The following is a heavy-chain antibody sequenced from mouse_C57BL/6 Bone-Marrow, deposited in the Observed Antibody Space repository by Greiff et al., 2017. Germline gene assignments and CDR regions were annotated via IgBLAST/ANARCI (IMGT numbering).Heavy chain of an antibody. D-gene: IGHD1-1*01. J-gene: IGHJ1*03. CDR3: ARWYYGSSYWYFDV. CDR2: LDPEDGET. V-gene: IGHV14-2*01. Sequence: EVQLQQSGAELVKPGASVKLSCTASGFNIQDYYMHWVKQRTEQGLWWIGRLDPEDGETKSAPKFQGTATITADTSSNTAYLQLSSLTSEDTAVYYCARWYYGSSYWYFDVWGTGTTVTVSS. CDR1: GFNIQDYY.